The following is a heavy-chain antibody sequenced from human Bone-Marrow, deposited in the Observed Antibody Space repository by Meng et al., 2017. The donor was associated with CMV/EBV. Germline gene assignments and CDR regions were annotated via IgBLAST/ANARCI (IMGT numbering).Heavy chain of an antibody. CDR2: IIPILGTS. J-gene: IGHJ4*02. V-gene: IGHV1-69*16. CDR1: GATFNIYP. Sequence: SVKVSCKASGATFNIYPITWVRQAPGQGLEWMGGIIPILGTSTHARDLQGRVTISTDESTSTAYMELSCLRSEDTAVYYCARYRDSGYDSSGYFDYWGQGTLVTVSS. CDR3: ARYRDSGYDSSGYFDY. D-gene: IGHD5-12*01.